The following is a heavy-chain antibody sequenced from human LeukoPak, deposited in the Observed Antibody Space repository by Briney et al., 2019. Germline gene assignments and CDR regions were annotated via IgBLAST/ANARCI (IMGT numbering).Heavy chain of an antibody. CDR3: ARPTYYYDCSGYYYFDYMDV. Sequence: PSETLSLTCAVSGYSISSGYYWGWIRQPPGKGLEWIGSIYHSGSTYYNPSLKSRVTISVDTSKNQFSLKLSSVTAADTAVYYCARPTYYYDCSGYYYFDYMDVWGKGTTVTVSS. CDR2: IYHSGST. CDR1: GYSISSGYY. D-gene: IGHD3-22*01. J-gene: IGHJ6*03. V-gene: IGHV4-38-2*01.